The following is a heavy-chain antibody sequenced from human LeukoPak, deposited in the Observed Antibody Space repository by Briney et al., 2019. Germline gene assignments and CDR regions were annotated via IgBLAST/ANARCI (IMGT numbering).Heavy chain of an antibody. Sequence: GASVKVSCKASGYTFPTYGINWVRQAPGQGLEWMGRINTNNGNTNYAQKFQGRVTMTRDTSTSTAYMELRSLGSDDTAVYYCARKGCFDNCYLFDYWGQGTLVTVSS. V-gene: IGHV1-18*01. CDR1: GYTFPTYG. J-gene: IGHJ4*02. CDR2: INTNNGNT. CDR3: ARKGCFDNCYLFDY. D-gene: IGHD1-20*01.